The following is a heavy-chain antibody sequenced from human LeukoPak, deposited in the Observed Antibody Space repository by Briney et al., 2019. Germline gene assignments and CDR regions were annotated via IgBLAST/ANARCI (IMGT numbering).Heavy chain of an antibody. Sequence: GGSLRLSCAASGFTFSSYSMNWVRQAPGKGLEWVSSISNSSSYIYYADSVKGRFTISRDNAENSLYLQMNSLRVEDTAVYYCARDPDYDFWTGPFDYWGEGTLVTVSS. CDR1: GFTFSSYS. CDR2: ISNSSSYI. J-gene: IGHJ4*02. V-gene: IGHV3-21*01. CDR3: ARDPDYDFWTGPFDY. D-gene: IGHD3-3*01.